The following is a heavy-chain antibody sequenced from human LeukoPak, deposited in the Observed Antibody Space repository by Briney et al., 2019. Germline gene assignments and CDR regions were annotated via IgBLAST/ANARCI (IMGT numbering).Heavy chain of an antibody. CDR3: ARRCGSWCGYSYGRRSIDY. Sequence: SETLSLTCTVSGGSISSSSYYWSWIRQPPGKGLEWIGEINHSGSTNYNPSLKSRVTISVDTSKNQFSLKLSSVTAADTAVYYCARRCGSWCGYSYGRRSIDYWGQGTLVTVSS. V-gene: IGHV4-39*07. CDR1: GGSISSSSYY. J-gene: IGHJ4*02. CDR2: INHSGST. D-gene: IGHD5-18*01.